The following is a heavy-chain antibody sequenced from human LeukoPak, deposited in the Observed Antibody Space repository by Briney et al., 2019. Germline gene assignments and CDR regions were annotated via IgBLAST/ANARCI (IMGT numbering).Heavy chain of an antibody. CDR2: INSDGSTT. D-gene: IGHD1-26*01. CDR3: ARERDSGSYGDDY. V-gene: IGHV3-74*01. CDR1: GFTFSSHW. Sequence: GGSLRLSCAASGFTFSSHWMHWVRQAPGKGLVWVSRINSDGSTTTYADSVKGRFTISRDNANNTLYLQMSSLRAEDTAVYYCARERDSGSYGDDYWGQGTLVTVSS. J-gene: IGHJ4*02.